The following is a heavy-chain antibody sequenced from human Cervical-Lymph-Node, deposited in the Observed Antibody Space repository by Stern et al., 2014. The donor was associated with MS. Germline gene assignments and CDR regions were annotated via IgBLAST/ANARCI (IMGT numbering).Heavy chain of an antibody. CDR2: IDWDDDK. Sequence: QVTLKESGPALVKATETLTLTCTFSGFSLTPPGMCVNWIRQPPGKAPEWLARIDWDDDKYYSASLKTRLTISKDTSKNQVGLTVTNMDPADTATYYCARSPRCTFPYIAYSFDQWGPGTLVTVSS. CDR3: ARSPRCTFPYIAYSFDQ. CDR1: GFSLTPPGMC. D-gene: IGHD6-13*01. V-gene: IGHV2-70*15. J-gene: IGHJ4*02.